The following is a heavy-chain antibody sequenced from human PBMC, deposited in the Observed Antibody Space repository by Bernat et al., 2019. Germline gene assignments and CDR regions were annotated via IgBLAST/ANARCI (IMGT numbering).Heavy chain of an antibody. CDR3: ARFPIELGYCSGGSCYSGDAFDI. V-gene: IGHV1-69*06. CDR1: GGTFSSYA. J-gene: IGHJ3*02. D-gene: IGHD2-15*01. Sequence: QVQLVQSGAEVKKPGSSVKVSCKASGGTFSSYAISWVRQAPGQGLEWMGGIIPIFGTANYAQKFQGRVTITADKSTSTAYMELSSPRSEDTAVYYCARFPIELGYCSGGSCYSGDAFDIWGQGTMVTVSS. CDR2: IIPIFGTA.